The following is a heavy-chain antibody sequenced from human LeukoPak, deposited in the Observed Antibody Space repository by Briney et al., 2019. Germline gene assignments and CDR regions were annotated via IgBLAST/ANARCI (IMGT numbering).Heavy chain of an antibody. CDR2: VYHVGTT. CDR1: GYSISSGYF. V-gene: IGHV4-38-2*02. D-gene: IGHD6-13*01. CDR3: ARCLGFLIGSSWYPDAFDI. J-gene: IGHJ3*02. Sequence: SETLSLTCTVSGYSISSGYFWGWIRQPPGKGLEWIGVYHVGTTDYNPSLKSRVTISVDRSKNQMSLKLSSVTAADTAVYYCARCLGFLIGSSWYPDAFDIWGQGTMVTVSS.